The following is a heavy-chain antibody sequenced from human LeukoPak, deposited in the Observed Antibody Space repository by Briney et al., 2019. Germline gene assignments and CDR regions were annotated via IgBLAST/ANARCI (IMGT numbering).Heavy chain of an antibody. D-gene: IGHD2-21*01. CDR2: TSRGGSDI. Sequence: QPGGSLRLSCVTSGVTFSNHEMNWVRQAPGKGLEWVAYTSRGGSDISYADSAKGRFTISSDIASNPLYLQMHSLRVEDTAVYLCVRARLIRLENFFDYWGQGTLVTVSS. CDR3: VRARLIRLENFFDY. V-gene: IGHV3-48*03. J-gene: IGHJ4*02. CDR1: GVTFSNHE.